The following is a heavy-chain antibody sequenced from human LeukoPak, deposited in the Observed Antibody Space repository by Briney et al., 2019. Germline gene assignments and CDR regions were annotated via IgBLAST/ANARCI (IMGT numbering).Heavy chain of an antibody. D-gene: IGHD1-26*01. CDR2: ISYDGSNK. V-gene: IGHV3-30*03. CDR1: GFTFSDQG. CDR3: ARDVSGGVGALFGF. Sequence: GGALRLSCAASGFTFSDQGMHWVRQAPGKGLEWLAVISYDGSNKYYTDSVKGRFTISRDNSKNTLFLQMNSPIVDDTAVFYCARDVSGGVGALFGFWGQGTLVTVSS. J-gene: IGHJ1*01.